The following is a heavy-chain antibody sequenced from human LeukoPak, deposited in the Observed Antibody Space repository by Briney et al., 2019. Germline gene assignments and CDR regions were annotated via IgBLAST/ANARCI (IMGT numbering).Heavy chain of an antibody. J-gene: IGHJ4*02. Sequence: GGSLRLSCAASGFTFSTYDMNWVRQAPGKGLEWVSTISDSGARTNYADSAKGRFTISRDNSMNTLYLQMNSLRADDTAVYYCASDYFLDYWGQGTLVTVSS. CDR2: ISDSGART. CDR3: ASDYFLDY. CDR1: GFTFSTYD. D-gene: IGHD6-25*01. V-gene: IGHV3-23*01.